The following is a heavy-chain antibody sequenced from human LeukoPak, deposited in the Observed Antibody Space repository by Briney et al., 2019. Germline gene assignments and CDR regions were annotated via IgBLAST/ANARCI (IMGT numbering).Heavy chain of an antibody. D-gene: IGHD3-22*01. J-gene: IGHJ5*02. CDR1: GYTFTSYY. CDR2: INPSGGST. Sequence: ASVNVSCKASGYTFTSYYMHWVRQAPGQGLEWMGIINPSGGSTSYAQKFQGRDTMTRDTSTSTVYMELSSLRSEDTAVYYCARDHGSKGAWFDPWGQGTLVTVSS. CDR3: ARDHGSKGAWFDP. V-gene: IGHV1-46*01.